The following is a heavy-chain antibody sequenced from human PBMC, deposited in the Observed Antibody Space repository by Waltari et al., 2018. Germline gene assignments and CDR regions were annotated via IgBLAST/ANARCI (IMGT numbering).Heavy chain of an antibody. CDR1: GFTFSSYE. Sequence: EVQLVESGGVVVQPGGSLRLSCAASGFTFSSYEMNWVRQAPGKGLEWVSYISSSGSTIYYADSVKGRFTISRDNAKNSLYLQMNSLRAEDTAVYYCARDDEGQDWGSYRSYYGMDVWGQGTTVTVSS. D-gene: IGHD3-16*02. J-gene: IGHJ6*02. V-gene: IGHV3-48*03. CDR2: ISSSGSTI. CDR3: ARDDEGQDWGSYRSYYGMDV.